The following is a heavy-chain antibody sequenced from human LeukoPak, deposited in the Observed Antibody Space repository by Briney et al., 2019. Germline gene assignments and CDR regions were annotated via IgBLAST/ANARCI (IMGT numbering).Heavy chain of an antibody. Sequence: ASVKVSCKASGYTFTGYYMHWVRQAPGQGLEWMGWINPNSGGTNYAQKFQGRVTMTRDTSISTAYMELSRLRSDDTAVYYCARVTDFWSGSEFDYGGQGTLVTVPS. CDR3: ARVTDFWSGSEFDY. J-gene: IGHJ4*02. CDR1: GYTFTGYY. CDR2: INPNSGGT. V-gene: IGHV1-2*02. D-gene: IGHD3-3*01.